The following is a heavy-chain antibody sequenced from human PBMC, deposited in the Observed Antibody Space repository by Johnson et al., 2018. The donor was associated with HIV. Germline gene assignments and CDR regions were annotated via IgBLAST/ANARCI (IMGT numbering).Heavy chain of an antibody. V-gene: IGHV3-66*03. CDR1: GFTVSSNY. CDR2: IYSGGST. CDR3: AKGEAQEGWIQLWSYAFDI. D-gene: IGHD5-18*01. J-gene: IGHJ3*02. Sequence: EVQLVESGGGLIQPGGSLRLSCSASGFTVSSNYMSWVRQAPGKGLEWVSVIYSGGSTYYADPVQGRFTISRDNSRKTLYLQMTNLRIEETAVYYCAKGEAQEGWIQLWSYAFDIWGQGTMLTVSS.